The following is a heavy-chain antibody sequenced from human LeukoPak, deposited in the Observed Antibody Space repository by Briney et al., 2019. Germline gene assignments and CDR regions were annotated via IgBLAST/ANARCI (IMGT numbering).Heavy chain of an antibody. CDR1: GFTFSSYA. Sequence: GGSLRLSCTASGFTFSSYAVHWVRQAPGKGLEWVALISYDGSDKYYADSVKGRFTISRDNSKNTLYLQMNSLRAEDTALYYCARVETDYYYYYGMDVWGQGTTVSVSS. D-gene: IGHD3-3*01. V-gene: IGHV3-30*04. J-gene: IGHJ6*02. CDR3: ARVETDYYYYYGMDV. CDR2: ISYDGSDK.